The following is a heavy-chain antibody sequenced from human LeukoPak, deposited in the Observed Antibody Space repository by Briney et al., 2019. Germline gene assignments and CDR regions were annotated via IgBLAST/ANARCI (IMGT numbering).Heavy chain of an antibody. CDR3: AKGRVNMDV. J-gene: IGHJ6*03. V-gene: IGHV3-7*02. Sequence: GGSLTLSCIASGFTFSHSWMSWVRQAPGKGLESVANVKQDGSETYYVDSVKGRFTISRDNARNSVHLQMDSLRVEDTAIYYCAKGRVNMDVWGKGTTVTVSS. CDR2: VKQDGSET. CDR1: GFTFSHSW. D-gene: IGHD4-23*01.